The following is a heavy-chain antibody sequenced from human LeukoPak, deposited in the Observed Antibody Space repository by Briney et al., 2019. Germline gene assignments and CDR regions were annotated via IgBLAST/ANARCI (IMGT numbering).Heavy chain of an antibody. D-gene: IGHD3-22*01. CDR1: GYTFTGYY. CDR2: INPNSGGT. CDR3: ARLQSSDSSGSA. V-gene: IGHV1-2*02. J-gene: IGHJ5*02. Sequence: ASVKVSCKASGYTFTGYYMHWVRQAPGQGLEWMGWINPNSGGTNYAQKFQGGVTMTRDTSISTAYMELSRLRSDDTAVYYCARLQSSDSSGSAWGQGTLVTVSS.